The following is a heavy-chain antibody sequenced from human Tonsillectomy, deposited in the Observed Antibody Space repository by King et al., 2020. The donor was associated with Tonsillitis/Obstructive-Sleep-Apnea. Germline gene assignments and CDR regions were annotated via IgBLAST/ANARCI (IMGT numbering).Heavy chain of an antibody. D-gene: IGHD2-21*01. CDR1: GYRFTSQW. Sequence: QLVQSGAEVRKPGDSLKISCKGSGYRFTSQWIGWVRQMPGKGLEWMGVVFPGDSDTRYSPSFQGHVTISAAESISTAYLQWSSLKASDTAIYYCVRHGDDYKPPDHWGQGTRVTVSS. CDR3: VRHGDDYKPPDH. CDR2: VFPGDSDT. J-gene: IGHJ4*02. V-gene: IGHV5-51*01.